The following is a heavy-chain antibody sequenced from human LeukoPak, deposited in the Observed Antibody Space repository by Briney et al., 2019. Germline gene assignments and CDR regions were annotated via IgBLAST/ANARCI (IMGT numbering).Heavy chain of an antibody. Sequence: SQTLSLTCAISGDSVSSNSAAWNWIRQSPSRGLEWLGRTYYRSKWCNDYAVSVKSRITINPDTSKNQFSLQLNSVTPEDTAVYYCARVSKWELPDPDAFDIWGQGTMVTVSS. CDR2: TYYRSKWCN. J-gene: IGHJ3*02. V-gene: IGHV6-1*01. D-gene: IGHD1-26*01. CDR3: ARVSKWELPDPDAFDI. CDR1: GDSVSSNSAA.